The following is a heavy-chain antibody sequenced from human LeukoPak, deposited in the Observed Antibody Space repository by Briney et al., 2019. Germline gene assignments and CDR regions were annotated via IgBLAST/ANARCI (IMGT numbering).Heavy chain of an antibody. V-gene: IGHV3-15*01. Sequence: GGSLRLSCAASGFTFSYAWVSWVRQTPGKGLEWVGLIKSKRDGGTTDSAAPVKGRFTISRDDSKNTVYLEMNSLKTEDTAVYYCTTDLGSGKLFGYWGQGTLVTVSS. CDR2: IKSKRDGGTT. J-gene: IGHJ4*02. CDR1: GFTFSYAW. D-gene: IGHD3-10*01. CDR3: TTDLGSGKLFGY.